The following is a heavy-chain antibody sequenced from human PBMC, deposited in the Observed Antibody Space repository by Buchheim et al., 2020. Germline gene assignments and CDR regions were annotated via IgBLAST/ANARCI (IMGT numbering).Heavy chain of an antibody. D-gene: IGHD5-12*01. J-gene: IGHJ4*02. CDR2: ISSSGSTI. V-gene: IGHV3-11*01. Sequence: QVQLQQWGAGLLKPSETLSLTCAVYGGSFSGYYWSWIRQAPGKGLEWVSYISSSGSTIYYADSVKGRFTISRDNAKNSLYLQMNSLRAEDTAVYYCARAGRSRGYSGYDVPLDYWGQGTL. CDR1: GGSFSGYY. CDR3: ARAGRSRGYSGYDVPLDY.